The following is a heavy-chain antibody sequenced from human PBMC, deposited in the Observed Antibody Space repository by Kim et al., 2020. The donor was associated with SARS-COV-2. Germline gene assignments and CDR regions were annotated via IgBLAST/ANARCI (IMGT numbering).Heavy chain of an antibody. CDR2: IYYSGST. CDR1: GGSISSSSYY. Sequence: SETLSLTCTVSGGSISSSSYYWGWIRQPPGKGLEWIGSIYYSGSTYYNPSLKSRVTISVDTSKNQFSLKLSSVTAADTAVYYCARHLIKYFDWFRSGGMDVWGQGTTVTVSS. D-gene: IGHD3-9*01. CDR3: ARHLIKYFDWFRSGGMDV. J-gene: IGHJ6*02. V-gene: IGHV4-39*01.